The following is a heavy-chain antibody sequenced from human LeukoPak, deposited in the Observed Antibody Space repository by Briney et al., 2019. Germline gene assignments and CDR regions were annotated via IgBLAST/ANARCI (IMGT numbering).Heavy chain of an antibody. CDR2: IVAGSDNT. Sequence: SVKVSCKASGFTFTSRSAVQWVRQARGQRLEWIGWIVAGSDNTDYAQKFQERVTITRDMSTSTAYMELSSLRSEDTAVYYCAAPYSSTWFDYWGQGTLVTVSS. CDR3: AAPYSSTWFDY. V-gene: IGHV1-58*01. D-gene: IGHD6-13*01. CDR1: GFTFTSRSA. J-gene: IGHJ4*02.